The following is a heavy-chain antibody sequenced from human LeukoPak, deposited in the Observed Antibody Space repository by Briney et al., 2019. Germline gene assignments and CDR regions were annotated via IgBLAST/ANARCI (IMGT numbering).Heavy chain of an antibody. J-gene: IGHJ4*02. CDR2: ISSGSSAI. V-gene: IGHV3-21*01. Sequence: GRSLRLSCEASGFTFTTYSMTWVRQAPGKGLEWVSIISSGSSAIFSADALKGRFTISRNDAKNLLYLDMNCLRAEDTAVYYCARGHTAVTRHFDFWGQGTLVTVSS. CDR3: ARGHTAVTRHFDF. D-gene: IGHD4-17*01. CDR1: GFTFTTYS.